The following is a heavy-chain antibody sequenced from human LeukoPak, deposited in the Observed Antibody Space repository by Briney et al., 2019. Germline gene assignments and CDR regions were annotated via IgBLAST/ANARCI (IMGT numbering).Heavy chain of an antibody. CDR1: GFTFSSYW. J-gene: IGHJ6*03. D-gene: IGHD3-10*01. CDR2: INSDGSST. V-gene: IGHV3-74*01. Sequence: GGSLRLSCAASGFTFSSYWMHWVRQAPGKGLVWVSRINSDGSSTSYADSVKGRFTISRDNAKNSLYLQMNSLRAEDTAVYYCARAHYYGSGSYYPHVLRYYYYYMDVWGKGTTVTISS. CDR3: ARAHYYGSGSYYPHVLRYYYYYMDV.